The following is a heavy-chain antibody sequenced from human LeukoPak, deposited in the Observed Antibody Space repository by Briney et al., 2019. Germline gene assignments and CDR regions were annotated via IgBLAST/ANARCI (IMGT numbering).Heavy chain of an antibody. V-gene: IGHV3-30*02. Sequence: GGSLRLSCAASGLTFTFSTSGIHWVRQAPGKGLEWLAFIQYDGSEKYYADSVKGRFTTSRDNSKNSVHLHRNSLTGEDTAIYYCAREGGTTEMAEFDNSGQ. CDR1: GLTFTFSTSG. D-gene: IGHD1-7*01. J-gene: IGHJ4*02. CDR3: AREGGTTEMAEFDN. CDR2: IQYDGSEK.